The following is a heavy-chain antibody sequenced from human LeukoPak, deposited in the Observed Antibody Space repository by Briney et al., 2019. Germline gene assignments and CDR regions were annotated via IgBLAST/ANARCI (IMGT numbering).Heavy chain of an antibody. CDR2: IGTAGDT. J-gene: IGHJ4*02. V-gene: IGHV3-13*01. D-gene: IGHD3-3*01. CDR3: AKEEWLLAVYFDY. Sequence: PGGSLRLSCAASGFTFSSYDMHWVRQATGKGLEWVSVIGTAGDTYYPGSVKGRFTISRENAKNSLYLQMNSLRAGDTAVYYCAKEEWLLAVYFDYWGQGTLVTVSS. CDR1: GFTFSSYD.